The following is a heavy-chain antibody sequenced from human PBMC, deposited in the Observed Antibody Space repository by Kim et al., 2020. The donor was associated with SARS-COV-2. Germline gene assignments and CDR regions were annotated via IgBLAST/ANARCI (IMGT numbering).Heavy chain of an antibody. Sequence: ASVKVSCKASGYTFTGYYMHWVRQAPGQGLEWMGWINPNSGGTNYAQKFQGRVTMTRDTSISTAYMELSRLRSDDTAVYYCARDLAWALIPVHSVAGNFDYWGQGTLVTVSS. V-gene: IGHV1-2*02. CDR3: ARDLAWALIPVHSVAGNFDY. J-gene: IGHJ4*02. CDR1: GYTFTGYY. CDR2: INPNSGGT. D-gene: IGHD6-19*01.